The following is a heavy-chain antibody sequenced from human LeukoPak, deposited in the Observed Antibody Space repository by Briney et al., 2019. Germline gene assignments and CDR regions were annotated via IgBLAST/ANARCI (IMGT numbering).Heavy chain of an antibody. CDR1: GFTFSSYW. D-gene: IGHD1-26*01. CDR2: INSDGSST. Sequence: GGSLRLSCAASGFTFSSYWMPWVRQAPGKGLVWASCINSDGSSTSYADSVKGRFTISRDNSKNTLYLQMSSLRAEDTAVYYCAKPIVGATTADYWGQGTLVTVSS. CDR3: AKPIVGATTADY. J-gene: IGHJ4*02. V-gene: IGHV3-74*01.